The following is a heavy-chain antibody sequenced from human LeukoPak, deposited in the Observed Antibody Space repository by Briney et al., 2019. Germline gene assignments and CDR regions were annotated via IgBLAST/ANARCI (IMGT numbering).Heavy chain of an antibody. CDR3: AREGTTARYYYYYMDV. CDR2: ISSSSSTI. V-gene: IGHV3-48*01. Sequence: GGSLRLSCAASGFTFSSYSMNWVRQAPGKGLEWVSYISSSSSTIYYADSVKGRFTISRDNAKNSLYLQMNSLRAEDTAVYYCAREGTTARYYYYYMDVWGKGTTVTVSS. D-gene: IGHD4-11*01. J-gene: IGHJ6*03. CDR1: GFTFSSYS.